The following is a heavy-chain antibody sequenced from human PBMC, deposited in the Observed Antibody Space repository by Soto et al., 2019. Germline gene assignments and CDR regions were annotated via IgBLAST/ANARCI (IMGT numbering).Heavy chain of an antibody. CDR1: GFTFTNYA. V-gene: IGHV3-23*01. Sequence: EVQLLESGGGLVQPGGSLRLSCAASGFTFTNYAMTWVRQAPGKGLEWVSTISGSGDGTYYTDSVKGRFTISRDNSKNPLYLQRNGRKSDARALYYGAPPPGGGGYWGQGTLVTVSS. D-gene: IGHD3-10*01. CDR3: APPPGGGGY. J-gene: IGHJ4*02. CDR2: ISGSGDGT.